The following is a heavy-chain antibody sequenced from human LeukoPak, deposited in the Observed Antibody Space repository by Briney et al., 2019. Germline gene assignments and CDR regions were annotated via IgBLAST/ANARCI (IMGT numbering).Heavy chain of an antibody. CDR3: ARDRIAAAALGAFDI. CDR1: GGSISSYY. D-gene: IGHD6-13*01. CDR2: IYTSGST. V-gene: IGHV4-4*07. Sequence: PSETLSLTCTVSGGSISSYYWSWIRQPAGKGLEWSGRIYTSGSTNYNPSLKSRVTMSVDTSKNQFSLKLSSVTAADTAVYYCARDRIAAAALGAFDIWGQGTMVTVSS. J-gene: IGHJ3*02.